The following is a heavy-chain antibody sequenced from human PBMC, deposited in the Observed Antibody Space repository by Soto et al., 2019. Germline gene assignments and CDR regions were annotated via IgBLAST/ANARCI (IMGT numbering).Heavy chain of an antibody. CDR2: VFSSGST. CDR1: GGAISSYY. V-gene: IGHV4-4*07. D-gene: IGHD3-3*02. J-gene: IGHJ6*02. Sequence: SETLSLTCSVPGGAISSYYWSWVRQPAGKGLEWIGRVFSSGSTNYNASLKSRVTMSIDTSKNEVSLTLRSVTAADTGVYYCASVAFSYFGMDVWGPGTTVTAP. CDR3: ASVAFSYFGMDV.